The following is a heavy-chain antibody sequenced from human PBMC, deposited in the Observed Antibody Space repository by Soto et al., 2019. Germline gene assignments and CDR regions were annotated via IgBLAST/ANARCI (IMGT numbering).Heavy chain of an antibody. V-gene: IGHV3-72*01. CDR3: ARTGYAHGLDV. D-gene: IGHD2-2*01. J-gene: IGHJ6*02. CDR1: GFTSSDHD. Sequence: PGGSLRLSCAVSGFTSSDHDMNWVRQAPGKGLEWIGHTRNKGNDYMTNYAASVKGRFTISRDDSKNSLYLQMNSLKIEDTAVYYGARTGYAHGLDVWGQGTTVTVSS. CDR2: TRNKGNDYMT.